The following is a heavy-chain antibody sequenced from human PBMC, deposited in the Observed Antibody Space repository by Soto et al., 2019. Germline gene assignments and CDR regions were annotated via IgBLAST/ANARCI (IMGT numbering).Heavy chain of an antibody. CDR3: AREMAGSGYPDAFDI. Sequence: VSCKASGYTFTGYYMHWVRQAPGQGLEWMGWINPNSGGTNYAQKFQGRVTMTRDTSISTAYMELSRLRSDDTAVYYCAREMAGSGYPDAFDIWGQGTMVTVSS. V-gene: IGHV1-2*02. CDR2: INPNSGGT. J-gene: IGHJ3*02. CDR1: GYTFTGYY. D-gene: IGHD3-22*01.